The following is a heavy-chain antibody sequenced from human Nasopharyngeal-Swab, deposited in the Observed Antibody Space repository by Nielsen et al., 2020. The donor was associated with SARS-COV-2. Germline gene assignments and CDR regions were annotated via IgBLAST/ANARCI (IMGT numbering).Heavy chain of an antibody. D-gene: IGHD3-3*01. Sequence: WIRQPPGKGLEWVSYMSSSGSTIYYADSVKGRFTISRDNAKNSLYLQMNSLRAEDTAVYYCARGYYDFWSGYSFDYWGQGTLVTSPQ. V-gene: IGHV3-11*04. CDR3: ARGYYDFWSGYSFDY. J-gene: IGHJ4*02. CDR2: MSSSGSTI.